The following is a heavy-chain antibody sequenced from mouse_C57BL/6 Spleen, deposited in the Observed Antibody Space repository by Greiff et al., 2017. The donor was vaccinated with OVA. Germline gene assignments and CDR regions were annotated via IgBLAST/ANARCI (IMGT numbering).Heavy chain of an antibody. CDR1: GYSFTGYY. D-gene: IGHD1-1*01. Sequence: VQLKESGPELVKPGASVKISCKASGYSFTGYYMNWVKQSPEKSLEWIGEINPSTGGTTYNQKFKAKATLTVDKSSSTAYMQLKSLTSEDSAVYYCANYYGSRDWYFDVWGTGTTVTVSS. J-gene: IGHJ1*03. CDR3: ANYYGSRDWYFDV. V-gene: IGHV1-42*01. CDR2: INPSTGGT.